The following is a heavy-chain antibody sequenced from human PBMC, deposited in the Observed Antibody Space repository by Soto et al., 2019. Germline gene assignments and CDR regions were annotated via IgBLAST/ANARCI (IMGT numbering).Heavy chain of an antibody. V-gene: IGHV3-23*01. D-gene: IGHD3-22*01. CDR3: SKRQGYYYDASGYAFDS. Sequence: GRSLRLSCAASGCTCSNYAMSCPRQAPGKGLEWVSAISGSAINTYYADSVRGRCTISRHNSKNTLYLQMNHLRTEDTAVYSCSKRQGYYYDASGYAFDSCGQGTLVTV. CDR1: GCTCSNYA. J-gene: IGHJ4*02. CDR2: ISGSAINT.